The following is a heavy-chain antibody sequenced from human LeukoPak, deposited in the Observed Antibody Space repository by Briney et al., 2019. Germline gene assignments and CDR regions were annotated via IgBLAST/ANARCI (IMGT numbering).Heavy chain of an antibody. V-gene: IGHV4-34*01. CDR1: GGSFSGYY. J-gene: IGHJ4*02. CDR2: VYHSGSK. D-gene: IGHD3-22*01. Sequence: SETLSLTCAVYGGSFSGYYWSWIRQPPGKGLEWIGCVYHSGSKYYNPSLKSRVTISVDTSKNQFSLKLGSVTAADTAVYYCARGDSSPFDYWGQGTLVTVSS. CDR3: ARGDSSPFDY.